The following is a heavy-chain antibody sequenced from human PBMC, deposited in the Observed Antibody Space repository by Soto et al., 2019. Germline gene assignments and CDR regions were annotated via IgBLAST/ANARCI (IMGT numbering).Heavy chain of an antibody. J-gene: IGHJ6*02. CDR1: GGSVSVFY. V-gene: IGHV4-34*01. CDR3: ARETSQNVYSNYRMDV. Sequence: LSVTCARYGGSVSVFYWSLIRQPPGKGLEWIGEINDSGTTNYNPSLKSRVTISADTSKTHFSLRLTSVTAADTAVYYCARETSQNVYSNYRMDVWGQGTTVTVSS. CDR2: INDSGTT.